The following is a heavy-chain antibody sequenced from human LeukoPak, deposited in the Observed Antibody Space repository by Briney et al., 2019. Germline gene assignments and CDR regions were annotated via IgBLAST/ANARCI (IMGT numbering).Heavy chain of an antibody. CDR3: ARGDYDILTGYFDY. CDR1: GFTVSSNY. J-gene: IGHJ4*02. V-gene: IGHV3-53*05. CDR2: IYSGGST. Sequence: GGSLRLSCAASGFTVSSNYMSWVRQAPGKGLEWVSVIYSGGSTYYADSVKGRFSISRDNSKNTLYLQMNSLRAEDTAVYYCARGDYDILTGYFDYWGQGTLVTVSS. D-gene: IGHD3-9*01.